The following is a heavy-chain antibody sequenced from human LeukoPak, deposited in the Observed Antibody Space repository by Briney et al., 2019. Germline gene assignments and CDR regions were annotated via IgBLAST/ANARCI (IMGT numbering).Heavy chain of an antibody. CDR3: ARDGVVAGPWHFDY. D-gene: IGHD2-15*01. CDR1: GFTVSSNY. V-gene: IGHV3-48*01. CDR2: ISSSSSSTI. Sequence: PGGSLRLSCAASGFTVSSNYMNWVRQAPGKGLEWVSHISSSSSSTIYYADSVKGRFTISRDNAKNSLYLQMNSLRAEDTAVYYCARDGVVAGPWHFDYWGQGNLVTVSS. J-gene: IGHJ4*02.